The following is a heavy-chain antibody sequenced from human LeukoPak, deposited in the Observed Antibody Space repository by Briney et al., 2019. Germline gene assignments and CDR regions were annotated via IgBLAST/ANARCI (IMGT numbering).Heavy chain of an antibody. J-gene: IGHJ4*02. CDR2: FNREDDAP. Sequence: GASVKVSCKVSGYSVNELSMHWVRQAPGLGLEWMGGFNREDDAPVYAQQFQGRATMTEDTSTDTAYMELSSLRSEDTALYYCATLDSYYDTSGRPLLPDWGQGTPVTVSS. V-gene: IGHV1-24*01. CDR1: GYSVNELS. CDR3: ATLDSYYDTSGRPLLPD. D-gene: IGHD3-22*01.